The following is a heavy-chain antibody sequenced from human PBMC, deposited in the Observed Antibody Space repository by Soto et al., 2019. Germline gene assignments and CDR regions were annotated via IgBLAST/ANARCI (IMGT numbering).Heavy chain of an antibody. D-gene: IGHD2-15*01. Sequence: PGGSLRLSCAASGFTFSRNGMHWVRQAPGKGLEWVAVISYDGSNKYYADSVKGRFTISRDNSKNTLYLQMNSLRAEDTAVYYCAKDIEHWGQGTTVTVSS. CDR3: AKDIEH. CDR2: ISYDGSNK. CDR1: GFTFSRNG. J-gene: IGHJ6*02. V-gene: IGHV3-30*18.